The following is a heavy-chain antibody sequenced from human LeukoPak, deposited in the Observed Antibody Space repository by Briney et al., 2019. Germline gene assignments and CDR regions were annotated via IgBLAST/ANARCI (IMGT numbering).Heavy chain of an antibody. J-gene: IGHJ4*02. D-gene: IGHD1-26*01. CDR2: INPNSGGT. CDR1: GYTFTGYY. V-gene: IGHV1-2*02. CDR3: ARDRSGIYYEDFDY. Sequence: ASVKVSCKASGYTFTGYYMHWVRPAPGQGLEWMGWINPNSGGTNYAQKFQGRVTMTRDTSISTAYMELSRLRSDDTAVYYCARDRSGIYYEDFDYWGQGTLVTVSS.